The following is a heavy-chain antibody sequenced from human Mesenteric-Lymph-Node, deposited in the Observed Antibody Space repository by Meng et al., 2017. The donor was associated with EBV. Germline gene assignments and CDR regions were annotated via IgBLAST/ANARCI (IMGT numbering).Heavy chain of an antibody. V-gene: IGHV4-34*12. Sequence: QEQLQQWGARLLKPSETLSFTCAVNGGSLRGAYWNWIRQPPGKGLEWIGEIIHGGSPSYNPSLKSRVTISIDTSKNQLSLMLSSVTGADTAVYYCARRPTGIDYWGQGTLVTVPS. J-gene: IGHJ4*02. D-gene: IGHD2-8*02. CDR3: ARRPTGIDY. CDR2: IIHGGSP. CDR1: GGSLRGAY.